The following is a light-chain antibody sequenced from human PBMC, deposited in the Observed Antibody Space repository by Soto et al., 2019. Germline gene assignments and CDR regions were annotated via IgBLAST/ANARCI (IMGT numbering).Light chain of an antibody. CDR2: DDN. V-gene: IGLV1-51*01. CDR1: SSNIGGNS. J-gene: IGLJ1*01. CDR3: QSYDTSPSGYV. Sequence: QSVLTQPPSVSAAPGQKVTISCSGSSSNIGGNSVSWYQQLPGTAPKLLIYDDNKRPSGIPDRFSGSKSSTSATLGITGFQTGDEADYYCQSYDTSPSGYVFGTGTKVTVL.